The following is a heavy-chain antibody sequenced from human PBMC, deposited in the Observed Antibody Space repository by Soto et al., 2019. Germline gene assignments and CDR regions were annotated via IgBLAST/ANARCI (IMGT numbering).Heavy chain of an antibody. Sequence: SETLSLTCSVSGVSISRYYWSWIRQPPGKGLEWIGHIYYSGSTNYNPSLKSRVTISVDTSKNQFSLKLTSVTAADTAVYYCARQGNIRFSHTTWFDPWGQGTPVTVSS. J-gene: IGHJ5*02. CDR2: IYYSGST. CDR3: ARQGNIRFSHTTWFDP. V-gene: IGHV4-59*08. D-gene: IGHD3-3*01. CDR1: GVSISRYY.